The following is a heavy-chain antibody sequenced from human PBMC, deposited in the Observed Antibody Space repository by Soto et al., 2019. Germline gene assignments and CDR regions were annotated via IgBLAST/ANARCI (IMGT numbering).Heavy chain of an antibody. V-gene: IGHV1-69*01. D-gene: IGHD6-19*01. J-gene: IGHJ4*02. CDR2: IIPLFGKA. CDR3: ASHPIAVAAKGRFDY. Sequence: QVQLVQSGAEVKKPGSSVKVSCKASGGTFSSYAISWVRQAPGHGLEWMGGIIPLFGKANYAQKFQGRVTSTADESTSTAYMELSSRRSEDTAVYYFASHPIAVAAKGRFDYCGQGTLVTVSS. CDR1: GGTFSSYA.